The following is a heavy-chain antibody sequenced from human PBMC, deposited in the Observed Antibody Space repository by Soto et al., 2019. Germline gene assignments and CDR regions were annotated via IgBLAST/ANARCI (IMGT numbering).Heavy chain of an antibody. J-gene: IGHJ6*02. CDR2: IIPIFGTA. CDR3: ARIAVAGLYYYYGMDV. Sequence: ASVKVSCKASGGTFSSYAISWVRQAPGQGLEWMGGIIPIFGTANYAQKFQGRVTITADESTSTAYMELSSLRSEDTAVYYCARIAVAGLYYYYGMDVWGQGTTVTVSS. D-gene: IGHD6-19*01. CDR1: GGTFSSYA. V-gene: IGHV1-69*13.